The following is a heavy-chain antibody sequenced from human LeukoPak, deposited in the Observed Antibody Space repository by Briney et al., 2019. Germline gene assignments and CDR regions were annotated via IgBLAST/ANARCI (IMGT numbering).Heavy chain of an antibody. J-gene: IGHJ4*02. CDR3: VRDFVSSSWMGY. V-gene: IGHV3-53*01. Sequence: GGSLRLSCAASGFTVSSNYMSWVRQAPGKGLEWVTVIYSGGSTYYADSVKGRFNISRDSSKNTLYLQMNSLRVEDTAVYYCVRDFVSSSWMGYWGQGTLVTVSS. CDR2: IYSGGST. D-gene: IGHD6-13*01. CDR1: GFTVSSNY.